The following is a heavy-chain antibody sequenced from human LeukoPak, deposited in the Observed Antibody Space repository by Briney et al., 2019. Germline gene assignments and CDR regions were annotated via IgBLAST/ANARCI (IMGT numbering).Heavy chain of an antibody. CDR2: INPSGGST. CDR1: GYTFTSYY. D-gene: IGHD6-13*01. V-gene: IGHV1-46*01. CDR3: AGESGGIAALGAFDI. Sequence: ASVKVSCKASGYTFTSYYMHWVRQAPGQGLEWMGIINPSGGSTSYAQKFQGRVTMTRDTSTSTVYMELSSLRSEDTAVYYCAGESGGIAALGAFDIWGQGTMVTVSS. J-gene: IGHJ3*02.